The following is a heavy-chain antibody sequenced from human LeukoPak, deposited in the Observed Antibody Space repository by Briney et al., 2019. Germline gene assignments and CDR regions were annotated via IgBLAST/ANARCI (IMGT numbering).Heavy chain of an antibody. CDR1: GFTFSSYE. D-gene: IGHD3-22*01. Sequence: GGSLRLSCAASGFTFSSYEMSWVRQAPGKGLEWVSYISSSGSTIYYADSVKGRFTISRDNAKNTLYLQMNSLRAEDTAVYYCARTGYYYDSSGYPDYWGQGTLVTVSS. CDR3: ARTGYYYDSSGYPDY. J-gene: IGHJ4*02. V-gene: IGHV3-48*03. CDR2: ISSSGSTI.